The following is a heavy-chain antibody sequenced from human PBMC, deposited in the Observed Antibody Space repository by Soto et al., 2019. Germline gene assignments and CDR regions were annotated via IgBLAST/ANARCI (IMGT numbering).Heavy chain of an antibody. Sequence: QLQLQESGPGLVKPSETLSLTCTVSGGSISSGSYYWAWIRQPPGKGPQWIGSIYYSGSTHYNPSVKIRVTISIDTSNNQFSLMLNSVTAADTAVYYCAKLGGSQLAFDSWGQGTLVTVSS. V-gene: IGHV4-39*01. CDR2: IYYSGST. CDR1: GGSISSGSYY. J-gene: IGHJ4*02. D-gene: IGHD2-15*01. CDR3: AKLGGSQLAFDS.